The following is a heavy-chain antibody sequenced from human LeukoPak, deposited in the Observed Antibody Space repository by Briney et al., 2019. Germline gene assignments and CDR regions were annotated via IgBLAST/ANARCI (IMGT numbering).Heavy chain of an antibody. J-gene: IGHJ4*02. CDR2: IYYSGST. CDR3: ARFSWHYLVLDY. D-gene: IGHD1-7*01. V-gene: IGHV4-59*08. Sequence: SETLSLTCTVSGGSISSYYWSWMRQPPGKGLEWSGYIYYSGSTNYNPSLKTRVTISVDTSKNQFSLKLSSVTAADTAVYYCARFSWHYLVLDYWGQGTPVTVSS. CDR1: GGSISSYY.